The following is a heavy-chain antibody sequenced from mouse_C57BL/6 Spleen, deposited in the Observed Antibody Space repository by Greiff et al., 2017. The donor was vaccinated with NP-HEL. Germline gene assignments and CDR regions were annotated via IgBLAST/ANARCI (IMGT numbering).Heavy chain of an antibody. J-gene: IGHJ4*01. D-gene: IGHD3-2*02. CDR1: GYTFTDYY. CDR3: ARELIDSSGYVNYAMDY. Sequence: QVQLQQSGPELVKPGASVKISCKASGYTFTDYYLNWVKPRPGQGLEWIGWIYPGSGNTKYNEKFKGKATLTVDTSSSTAYMQLSSLTSEDSAVYFCARELIDSSGYVNYAMDYWGQGTSVTVSS. CDR2: IYPGSGNT. V-gene: IGHV1-84*01.